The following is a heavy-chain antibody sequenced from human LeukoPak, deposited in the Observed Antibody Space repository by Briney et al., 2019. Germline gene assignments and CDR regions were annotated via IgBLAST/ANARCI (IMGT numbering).Heavy chain of an antibody. D-gene: IGHD4-17*01. CDR2: IKQDGSEK. CDR1: GFTFSSYW. CDR3: ARAGTDYGDPLDY. V-gene: IGHV3-7*01. J-gene: IGHJ4*02. Sequence: GSLRLSCAASGFTFSSYWMSWVRQAPGKGLEWVANIKQDGSEKYYVDSVKGRFTISRDNAKNSLYLQMNSLRAEDTAVYYCARAGTDYGDPLDYWGQGTLVTVSS.